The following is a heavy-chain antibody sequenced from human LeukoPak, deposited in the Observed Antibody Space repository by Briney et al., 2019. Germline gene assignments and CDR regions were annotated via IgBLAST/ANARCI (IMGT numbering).Heavy chain of an antibody. CDR3: ARDMDPYSSSWYPY. D-gene: IGHD6-13*01. V-gene: IGHV3-30*02. CDR1: GFTFSSYG. Sequence: GGSLRLSCAASGFTFSSYGIHWVRQAPGKGLEWVAFIRYDGSNKYYADSVKGRFTISRDNSKNTLYLRMNSLRAEDTAVYYCARDMDPYSSSWYPYWGQGTLVTVSS. J-gene: IGHJ4*02. CDR2: IRYDGSNK.